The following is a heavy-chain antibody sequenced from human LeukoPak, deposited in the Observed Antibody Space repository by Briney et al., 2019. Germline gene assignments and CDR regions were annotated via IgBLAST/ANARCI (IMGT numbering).Heavy chain of an antibody. D-gene: IGHD3/OR15-3a*01. V-gene: IGHV3-21*01. J-gene: IGHJ4*02. CDR2: ISSSSSYI. CDR3: ARDLGLEPFY. CDR1: GITFSSYW. Sequence: GGSLRLSCAASGITFSSYWMHWVRQAPGKGLVWVSSISSSSSYIYYADSVKGRFTISRDNAKNSLYLQMNSLRAEDTAVYYCARDLGLEPFYWGQGTLVTVSS.